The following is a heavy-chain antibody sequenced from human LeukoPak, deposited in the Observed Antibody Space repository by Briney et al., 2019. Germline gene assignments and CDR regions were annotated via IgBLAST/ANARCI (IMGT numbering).Heavy chain of an antibody. J-gene: IGHJ4*02. D-gene: IGHD1-26*01. CDR2: IIPIFGTA. CDR3: ARESPFRTSGSSHFDY. CDR1: GYTFTSYG. V-gene: IGHV1-69*13. Sequence: ASVKVSCKASGYTFTSYGISWVRQAPGQGLEWMGWIIPIFGTANYAQKFQGRVTITADESTSTAYMELSSLRSEDTAVYYCARESPFRTSGSSHFDYWGQGTLVTVSS.